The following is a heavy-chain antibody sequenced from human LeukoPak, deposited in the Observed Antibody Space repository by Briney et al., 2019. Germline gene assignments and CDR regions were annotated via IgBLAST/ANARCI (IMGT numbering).Heavy chain of an antibody. J-gene: IGHJ4*02. Sequence: GGSLRLSCAASGFTFSTYWMSWVRQAPGKGLEWVANIKKDGSEKFYVDSVKGRFTISRDNAKNSLYLQMNSLRAEDTAVYYCARDTSSVIDYWGQGTLVTVSS. V-gene: IGHV3-7*01. D-gene: IGHD2-2*01. CDR3: ARDTSSVIDY. CDR2: IKKDGSEK. CDR1: GFTFSTYW.